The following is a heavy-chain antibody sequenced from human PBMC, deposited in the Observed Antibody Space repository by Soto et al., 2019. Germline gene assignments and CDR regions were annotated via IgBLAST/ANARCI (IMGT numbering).Heavy chain of an antibody. J-gene: IGHJ3*02. D-gene: IGHD3-3*01. V-gene: IGHV4-30-4*01. CDR2: IYYSGST. CDR3: ARDLYDFWSGYRQSAFDI. CDR1: GDSIRSGNHY. Sequence: SETLSLTCTVSGDSIRSGNHYWSWIRQPPGKGLEWIGYIYYSGSTYYSPSLKSRVTISVDTSKNQFSLKLNSVTAADTAVYYCARDLYDFWSGYRQSAFDIWGQGTMVTVSS.